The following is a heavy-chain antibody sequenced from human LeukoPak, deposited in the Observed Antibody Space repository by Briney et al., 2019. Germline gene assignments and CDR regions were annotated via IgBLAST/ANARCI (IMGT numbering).Heavy chain of an antibody. Sequence: GGSLRLSCAASGFTFSSYAMSWVRQAPGKGLEWVSAISGSGGSTYYADSVKGRFTISRDNSKNTLYLQMNSLRAEDTAVYYCAKCVGQLVLMVLSYYMDVWGKGTTVTVSS. CDR3: AKCVGQLVLMVLSYYMDV. J-gene: IGHJ6*03. V-gene: IGHV3-23*01. CDR2: ISGSGGST. CDR1: GFTFSSYA. D-gene: IGHD2-8*01.